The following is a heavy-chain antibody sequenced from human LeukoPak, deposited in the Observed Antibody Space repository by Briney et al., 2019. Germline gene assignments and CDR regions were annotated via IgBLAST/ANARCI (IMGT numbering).Heavy chain of an antibody. Sequence: GGSLRLSCAASGFTFSSYGMHWVRQAPGKGLEWVAVMSYDGSNKYYADSVKGRFTISRDNSKNTLYLQMNSLRAEDTAVYYCAKLWGDYVNYWGQGTLVTVSS. V-gene: IGHV3-30*18. CDR3: AKLWGDYVNY. J-gene: IGHJ4*02. D-gene: IGHD2-21*01. CDR2: MSYDGSNK. CDR1: GFTFSSYG.